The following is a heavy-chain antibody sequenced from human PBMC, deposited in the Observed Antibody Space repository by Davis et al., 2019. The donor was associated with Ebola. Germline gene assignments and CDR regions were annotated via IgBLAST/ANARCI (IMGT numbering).Heavy chain of an antibody. V-gene: IGHV1-18*04. J-gene: IGHJ4*02. CDR3: ARGRVEDIVLVPAAIQFDY. CDR1: AYTFTSYG. Sequence: ASVKVSCKASAYTFTSYGISWVRQAPGQGLEWMGWISAYNGNTNYAQKFQGRVTMTRDTSMSTVYMELSSLRSEDTAVYYCARGRVEDIVLVPAAIQFDYWGQGTLVTVSS. D-gene: IGHD2-2*01. CDR2: ISAYNGNT.